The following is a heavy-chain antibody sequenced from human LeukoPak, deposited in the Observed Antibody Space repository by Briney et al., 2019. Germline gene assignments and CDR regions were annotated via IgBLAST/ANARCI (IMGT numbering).Heavy chain of an antibody. J-gene: IGHJ4*02. CDR3: ARGRYYYGSESPCDY. D-gene: IGHD3-10*01. CDR2: INHSGST. CDR1: GGSFSGYY. Sequence: PSETLSLTCAVYGGSFSGYYWSWIRQPPGKGLEWIGEINHSGSTNYNPSLKSRVTISVDTSKNQFSLKLSSVTAADTAVYYCARGRYYYGSESPCDYWGQGTLVTVSS. V-gene: IGHV4-34*01.